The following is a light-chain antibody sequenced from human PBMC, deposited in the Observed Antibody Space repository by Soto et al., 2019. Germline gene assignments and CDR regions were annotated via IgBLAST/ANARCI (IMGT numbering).Light chain of an antibody. CDR1: SSDVGGYNY. CDR2: DVS. CDR3: SSYTSSVSVV. J-gene: IGLJ2*01. Sequence: QSALTQSASVSGSPGQSITISCPGTSSDVGGYNYVSWYQQHPGKAPKLMIYDVSNRPSGVSNRFSGSKSGNTASLTISGLQAEDEANYYCSSYTSSVSVVFGGGTKLTVL. V-gene: IGLV2-14*01.